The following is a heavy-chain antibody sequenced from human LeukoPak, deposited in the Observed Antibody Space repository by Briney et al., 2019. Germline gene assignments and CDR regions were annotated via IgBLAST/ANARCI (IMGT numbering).Heavy chain of an antibody. D-gene: IGHD1-7*01. CDR2: IYPGDSDT. V-gene: IGHV5-51*01. CDR1: GYSSTSYW. Sequence: GESLKISCKGSGYSSTSYWIGWVRQMPGKGLEWMGIIYPGDSDTRYSPSFQGQVTISADKSISTAYLRWSSLKASDTAMYYCARHGSAGTSDYYMDVWGKGTTVTVSS. CDR3: ARHGSAGTSDYYMDV. J-gene: IGHJ6*03.